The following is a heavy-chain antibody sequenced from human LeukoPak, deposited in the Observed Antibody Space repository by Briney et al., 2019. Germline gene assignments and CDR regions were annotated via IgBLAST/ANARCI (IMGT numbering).Heavy chain of an antibody. J-gene: IGHJ3*02. CDR1: GYTFTSYY. CDR3: ARGGYYGSGSSGVDAFDI. Sequence: ASVKVSCKASGYTFTSYYMHWVRQAPGQGLEWMGIINPSGGSTSYAQKFQGRVTMTRDMSTSTVYMELSSLRSEDTAVYYCARGGYYGSGSSGVDAFDIWGQGTMVTVSS. CDR2: INPSGGST. V-gene: IGHV1-46*01. D-gene: IGHD3-10*01.